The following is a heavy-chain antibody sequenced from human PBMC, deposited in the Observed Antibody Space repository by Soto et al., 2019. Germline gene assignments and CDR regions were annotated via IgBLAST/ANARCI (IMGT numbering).Heavy chain of an antibody. CDR2: ISSSSSTI. J-gene: IGHJ4*02. CDR1: GFTFSSYS. D-gene: IGHD3-3*01. Sequence: EVQLVESGGGLVQPGGSLRLSCAASGFTFSSYSMNWVRQAPGKGLEWVSYISSSSSTIYYADSVKGRFTISRDNAKNSLYLQMNSLRDEDTAVYYCGRSYDFWSGYYFDYWGQGTLVTVSS. V-gene: IGHV3-48*02. CDR3: GRSYDFWSGYYFDY.